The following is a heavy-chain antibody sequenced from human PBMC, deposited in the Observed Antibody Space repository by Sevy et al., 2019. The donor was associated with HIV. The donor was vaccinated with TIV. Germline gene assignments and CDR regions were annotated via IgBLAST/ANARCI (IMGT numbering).Heavy chain of an antibody. CDR1: GFTFRSAW. CDR3: TTYDVSGYYWAMFDF. D-gene: IGHD3-22*01. J-gene: IGHJ4*02. CDR2: IKSNKDGGST. V-gene: IGHV3-15*01. Sequence: GGSLRLSCSTSGFTFRSAWMNWVRQAPGRGLEWVGRIKSNKDGGSTEFAATVKGRFGISRDDSRNMIFLQMNSLKMEDTGVYYCTTYDVSGYYWAMFDFWGQGTLVTVSS.